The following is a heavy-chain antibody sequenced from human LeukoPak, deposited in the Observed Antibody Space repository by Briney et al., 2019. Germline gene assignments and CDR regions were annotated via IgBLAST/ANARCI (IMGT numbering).Heavy chain of an antibody. CDR1: GYSISSGYY. V-gene: IGHV4-38-2*02. CDR2: IYYSGST. D-gene: IGHD6-13*01. Sequence: PSETLSLTCTVSGYSISSGYYWSWIRQPPGKGLEWIGYIYYSGSTNYNPSLKSRVTISVDTSKNQFSLKLSSVTAADTAVYYCARRHSSSWFFDNWGQGTLVSVSS. J-gene: IGHJ4*02. CDR3: ARRHSSSWFFDN.